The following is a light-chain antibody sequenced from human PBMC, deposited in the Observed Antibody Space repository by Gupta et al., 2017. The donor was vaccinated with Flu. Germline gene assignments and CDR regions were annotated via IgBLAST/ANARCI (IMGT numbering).Light chain of an antibody. V-gene: IGLV1-44*01. CDR1: SSNIGSNT. CDR3: AAWDDSLNGHWV. CDR2: SNN. J-gene: IGLJ3*02. Sequence: QSVLPQPPSASGTPGQRVTISCSGSSSNIGSNTVNWYQLLPGTAPKLLIYSNNQRPSGVPDRFSGSKSGTSASLAISGLQSEDEADYYCAAWDDSLNGHWVFGGGTKLTVL.